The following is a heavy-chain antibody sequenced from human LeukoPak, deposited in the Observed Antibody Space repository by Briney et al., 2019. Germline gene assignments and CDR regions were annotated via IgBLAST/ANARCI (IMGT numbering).Heavy chain of an antibody. D-gene: IGHD6-13*01. J-gene: IGHJ5*02. Sequence: PGGSLRLSCAASGFTFSSYGMHWVRQAPGKGLEWVAFIRYDGSNKYYADSVKGRFTISRDNSKNTLYLQMNSLRAEDTAVYYCAKDKSSSWPSNWFYPWGQGTLVTVSS. V-gene: IGHV3-30*02. CDR2: IRYDGSNK. CDR3: AKDKSSSWPSNWFYP. CDR1: GFTFSSYG.